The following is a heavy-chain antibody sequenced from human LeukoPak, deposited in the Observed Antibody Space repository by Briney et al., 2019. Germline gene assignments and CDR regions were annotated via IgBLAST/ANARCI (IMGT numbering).Heavy chain of an antibody. D-gene: IGHD3-10*01. Sequence: GGSLRLSCAASGFTFSSYAMSWVRQAPGKGLEWVSAICGSGGSTYYADSVKGRFTISRDNSKNTVYLQMNSLRAEDTAVYYCARGIRRESGSGSYYFDYWGQGTLVTVSS. CDR1: GFTFSSYA. CDR2: ICGSGGST. CDR3: ARGIRRESGSGSYYFDY. J-gene: IGHJ4*02. V-gene: IGHV3-23*01.